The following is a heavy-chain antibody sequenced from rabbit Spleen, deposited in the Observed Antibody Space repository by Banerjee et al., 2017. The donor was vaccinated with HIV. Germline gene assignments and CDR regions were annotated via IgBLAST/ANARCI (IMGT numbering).Heavy chain of an antibody. CDR2: IDSGSSGFT. V-gene: IGHV1S40*01. Sequence: QSLEESGGDLVKPGASLTLTCTASGVSFSISSYMCWVRQAPGKGLEWIACIDSGSSGFTYFATWAKGRFTISKTSSTTVDLQMTSLTAADTATYFCARGSPTWLDIWGPGTLVTVS. J-gene: IGHJ3*01. CDR1: GVSFSISSY. CDR3: ARGSPTWLDI.